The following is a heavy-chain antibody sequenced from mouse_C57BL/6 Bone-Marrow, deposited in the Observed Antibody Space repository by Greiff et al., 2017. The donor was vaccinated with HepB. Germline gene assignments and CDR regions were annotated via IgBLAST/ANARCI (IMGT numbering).Heavy chain of an antibody. Sequence: VKLMESGAELVKPGASVKLSCKASGYNFTEYTIHWVKQRSGQGLEWIGWFYPGSGSIKYNEKFKDKATLTAYKSSSTVYMELSRLTSEDSAVYFCARHPYSSGYGYAMDYWGQGTSVTVSS. J-gene: IGHJ4*01. D-gene: IGHD3-2*02. CDR3: ARHPYSSGYGYAMDY. V-gene: IGHV1-62-2*01. CDR2: FYPGSGSI. CDR1: GYNFTEYT.